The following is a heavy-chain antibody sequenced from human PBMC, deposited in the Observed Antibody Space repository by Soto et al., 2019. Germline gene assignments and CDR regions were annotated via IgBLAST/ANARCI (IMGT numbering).Heavy chain of an antibody. Sequence: QVQLVQSGAEVKKPGSSVKVSCKASGGTFSSYAISWVRQAPGQGLEWMGGIIPIFGTANYAQKFQGRVTITADESTSTAYMELSSLRSEDTAVYYCASLAYSGYDGSLNLGYFDYWGQGTLVTVSS. CDR3: ASLAYSGYDGSLNLGYFDY. CDR1: GGTFSSYA. D-gene: IGHD5-12*01. J-gene: IGHJ4*02. CDR2: IIPIFGTA. V-gene: IGHV1-69*01.